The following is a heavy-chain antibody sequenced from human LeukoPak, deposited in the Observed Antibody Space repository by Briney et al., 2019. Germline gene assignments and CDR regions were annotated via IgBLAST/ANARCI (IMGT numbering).Heavy chain of an antibody. V-gene: IGHV1-18*01. Sequence: ASVKVSYKASGYTFTSYGISWVRQAPRQGLEWMGWISAYNGNTNYAQKLQGRVTMTTDTSTSTAYMELMSQRSDDTAAYYCARDQIFVGELLDYWGQGTLVTVSS. J-gene: IGHJ4*02. CDR1: GYTFTSYG. D-gene: IGHD1-26*01. CDR3: ARDQIFVGELLDY. CDR2: ISAYNGNT.